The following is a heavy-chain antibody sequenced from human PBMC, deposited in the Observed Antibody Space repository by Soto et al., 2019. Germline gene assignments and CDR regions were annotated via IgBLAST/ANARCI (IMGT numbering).Heavy chain of an antibody. Sequence: SETLSLTCTVSSGSMSGYYWNWIRQPPGKGLEWIGYIYYSGSTNYNPSLKSRVTISVDTSKNQFSLKLSSVTAADTAVYYCARAGDYDFWSGYSNDAFDIWGQGTMVTVS. D-gene: IGHD3-3*01. CDR2: IYYSGST. J-gene: IGHJ3*02. CDR1: SGSMSGYY. V-gene: IGHV4-59*01. CDR3: ARAGDYDFWSGYSNDAFDI.